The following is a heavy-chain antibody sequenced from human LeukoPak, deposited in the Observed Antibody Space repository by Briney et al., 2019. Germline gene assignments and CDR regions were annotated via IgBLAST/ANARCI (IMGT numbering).Heavy chain of an antibody. Sequence: GSLRLSCAASGFDFSSNWMHWVRHAPGQGLVWVSRIKGDGISTNYADSVKGRFTISRDIAKDTLYLQMNSLRAEDTGVYYCAKDHYWSIDYWGRGTLVTVSS. V-gene: IGHV3-74*01. CDR2: IKGDGIST. CDR1: GFDFSSNW. CDR3: AKDHYWSIDY. D-gene: IGHD3-3*01. J-gene: IGHJ4*02.